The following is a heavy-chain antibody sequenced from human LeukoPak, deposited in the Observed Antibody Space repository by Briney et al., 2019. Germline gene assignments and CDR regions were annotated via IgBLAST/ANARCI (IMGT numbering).Heavy chain of an antibody. J-gene: IGHJ6*03. CDR1: GGSTSIGAYY. D-gene: IGHD2-2*01. CDR3: ARDSIPMDV. V-gene: IGHV4-31*03. Sequence: SQTLSLTCTLSGGSTSIGAYYWSWIRQHPGKGLEWLGYIYYSGSTYYNPSLKGRVTISVDTSKNQFSLKLSSVTAADTAVYYCARDSIPMDVWGKGTTVTVSS. CDR2: IYYSGST.